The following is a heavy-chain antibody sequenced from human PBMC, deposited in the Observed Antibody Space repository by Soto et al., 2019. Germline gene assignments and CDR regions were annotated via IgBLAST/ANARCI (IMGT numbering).Heavy chain of an antibody. Sequence: SKTLSLTCTVSGGSISGYYWSWVRQPAGKGLEWVGRIYSDGTTNYSPSLKSRVTMSLDTSKDRFSLHLNSVTAADTAVYYCSRVGCSNSKCYTRGMDVWGLGTTVTVSS. J-gene: IGHJ6*02. V-gene: IGHV4-4*07. CDR3: SRVGCSNSKCYTRGMDV. D-gene: IGHD2-2*01. CDR2: IYSDGTT. CDR1: GGSISGYY.